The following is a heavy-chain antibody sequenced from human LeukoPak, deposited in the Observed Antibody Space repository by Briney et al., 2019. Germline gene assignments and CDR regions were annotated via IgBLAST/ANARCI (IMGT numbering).Heavy chain of an antibody. J-gene: IGHJ4*02. V-gene: IGHV1-2*02. CDR1: GYTFIGYY. CDR3: ARPLSRAAAAEFDY. D-gene: IGHD6-13*01. CDR2: INPNSGGT. Sequence: ASVKVSCKASGYTFIGYYMHWVRQAPGQGLEWMGWINPNSGGTNYAQKFQGRVTMTRDTSISTAYMELSRLRSDDTAVYYCARPLSRAAAAEFDYWGQGTLVTVSS.